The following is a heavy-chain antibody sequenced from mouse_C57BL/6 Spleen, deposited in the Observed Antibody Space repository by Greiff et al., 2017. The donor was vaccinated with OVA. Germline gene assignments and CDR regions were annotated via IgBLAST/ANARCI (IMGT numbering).Heavy chain of an antibody. CDR3: ARRRELLFDY. CDR1: GYTFTSYW. CDR2: IHPNSGST. V-gene: IGHV1-64*01. Sequence: VKLQQPGAELVKPGASVKLSCKASGYTFTSYWMHWVKQRPGQGLEWIGMIHPNSGSTNYNEKFKSKATLTVDKSSSTAYMQLSSLTSEDSAVYYCARRRELLFDYWGQGTTLTVSS. D-gene: IGHD1-1*01. J-gene: IGHJ2*01.